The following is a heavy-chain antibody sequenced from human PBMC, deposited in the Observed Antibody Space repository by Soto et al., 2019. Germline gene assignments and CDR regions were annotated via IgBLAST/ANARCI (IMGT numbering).Heavy chain of an antibody. CDR3: ARDYNREFDY. D-gene: IGHD3-10*01. V-gene: IGHV3-7*05. CDR2: IKEAGSEK. CDR1: GITFSDYW. J-gene: IGHJ4*02. Sequence: EVQLVESGGGLVQPGGSLRLSCAASGITFSDYWMSWVRQAPGKGLEWVANIKEAGSEKYYVDSVKGRFTISRDNAKNSLYMQMNSLRAEDTAVYYWARDYNREFDYWGQGTPVTVPS.